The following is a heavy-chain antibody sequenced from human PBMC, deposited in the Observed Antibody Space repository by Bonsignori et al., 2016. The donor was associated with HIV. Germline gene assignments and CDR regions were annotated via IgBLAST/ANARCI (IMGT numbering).Heavy chain of an antibody. Sequence: SETLSLTCAVYGGSFSGYYWSWIRQPPGKGLEWIGEINHSGSTNYNPSLKSRVTISVDTSKNQFSLKLSSVTAADTAVYYCARVGGYCSSTSCRKHYYYMDVWGKGTTVTVSS. CDR2: INHSGST. CDR3: ARVGGYCSSTSCRKHYYYMDV. V-gene: IGHV4-34*01. CDR1: GGSFSGYY. D-gene: IGHD2-2*01. J-gene: IGHJ6*03.